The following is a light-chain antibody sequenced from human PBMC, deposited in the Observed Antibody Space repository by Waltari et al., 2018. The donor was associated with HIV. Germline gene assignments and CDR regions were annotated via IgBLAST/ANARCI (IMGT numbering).Light chain of an antibody. V-gene: IGLV1-40*03. CDR1: RSNLGAGSG. Sequence: SVLTQPPSISGAPGQRITVYCSGTRSNLGAGSGVHWYHPLPGTAPTLLLYTNKNRPSGVPDRFSASKSDASASLAITGLQAADEGDYFCQSYDTSLSAWVFGGGTRLTVL. J-gene: IGLJ2*01. CDR2: TNK. CDR3: QSYDTSLSAWV.